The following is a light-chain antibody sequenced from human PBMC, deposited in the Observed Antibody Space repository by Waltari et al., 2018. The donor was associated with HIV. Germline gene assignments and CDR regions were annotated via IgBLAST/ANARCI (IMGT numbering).Light chain of an antibody. CDR1: QSVLYSSNNKTY. V-gene: IGKV4-1*01. J-gene: IGKJ1*01. CDR2: WAS. Sequence: DIVMTQSPDSLAVSLGERATINCRSSQSVLYSSNNKTYLAWFQQKPGQPPKLLIYWASTRESGVPDRFSGSGFGTDFTLSISGLQAEDVAVYYCQQYYTTPRTFGQGTKVEIK. CDR3: QQYYTTPRT.